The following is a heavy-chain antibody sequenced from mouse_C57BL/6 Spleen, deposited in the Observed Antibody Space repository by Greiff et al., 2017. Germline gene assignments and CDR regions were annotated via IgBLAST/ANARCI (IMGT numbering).Heavy chain of an antibody. Sequence: QVQLQQSGAELVRPGTSVKVSCKASGYAFTNYLIEWVKQRPGQGLEWIGVINPGSGGTNYNEKFKGKAKLTADKSSSNAYMQLSSLTSEDSAVFFCARWYYYYYAMYDWGQGTSVTVSS. CDR2: INPGSGGT. CDR3: ARWYYYYYAMYD. V-gene: IGHV1-54*01. D-gene: IGHD1-1*01. J-gene: IGHJ4*01. CDR1: GYAFTNYL.